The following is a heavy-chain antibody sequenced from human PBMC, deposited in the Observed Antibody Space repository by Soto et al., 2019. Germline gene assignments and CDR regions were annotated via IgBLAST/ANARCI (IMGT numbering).Heavy chain of an antibody. J-gene: IGHJ4*02. V-gene: IGHV2-5*02. CDR1: GFSLSTSGVG. CDR3: AHHPYYGLAPYSFDY. CDR2: IYWDDDK. Sequence: QITLKESGPTLVKPTQTLTLTCTFSGFSLSTSGVGVGWIRQPPGKALEWLAVIYWDDDKRSSSSLKSRLTITKDTSQHQVVLTMTNMAPVDTATYYCAHHPYYGLAPYSFDYWGQGILVTVSS. D-gene: IGHD3-10*01.